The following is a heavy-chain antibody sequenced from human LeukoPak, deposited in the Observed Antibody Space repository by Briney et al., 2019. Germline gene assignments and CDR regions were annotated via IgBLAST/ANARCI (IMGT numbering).Heavy chain of an antibody. V-gene: IGHV1-69*13. CDR3: ARGRRYYYYNSSGSFYDY. CDR1: GGTFSSYA. D-gene: IGHD3-22*01. J-gene: IGHJ4*02. Sequence: SVKVSCKASGGTFSSYAISWVRQAPGQGLEWMGGIIPIFGTANYAQKFQGRVTITADESTSTAYMELSSLRSEDTAVYYCARGRRYYYYNSSGSFYDYWGQGTLVTVSS. CDR2: IIPIFGTA.